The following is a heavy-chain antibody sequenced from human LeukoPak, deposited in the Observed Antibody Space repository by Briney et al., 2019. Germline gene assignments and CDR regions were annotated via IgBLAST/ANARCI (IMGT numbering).Heavy chain of an antibody. V-gene: IGHV3-30*18. CDR2: IAYHGNTE. CDR1: GFTISSDG. Sequence: GGSLRLACAVSGFTISSDGMDWVRQAPGKGPEWVAMIAYHGNTEYYGDSVKGRFTISRDNSKNTLYLQMDSLRAEDTAVYHCAKDWGSGGWYNYFDPWGQGTLLTVSS. CDR3: AKDWGSGGWYNYFDP. D-gene: IGHD6-13*01. J-gene: IGHJ5*02.